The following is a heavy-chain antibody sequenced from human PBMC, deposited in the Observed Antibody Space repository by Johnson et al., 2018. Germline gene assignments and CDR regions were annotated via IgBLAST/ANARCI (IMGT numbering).Heavy chain of an antibody. D-gene: IGHD5-12*01. CDR3: ARPRSGLAVTAFDI. CDR1: GYNFANYW. Sequence: VQLVQSGTEVKKPGESLKISCKGSGYNFANYWIGWVRQMPGIGLEWMGIMYPGDSDIRYSPSFQGQVTISADRSIRTAYLQGSSLKASDTAMYFCARPRSGLAVTAFDIWGQGTMVTVSS. J-gene: IGHJ3*02. V-gene: IGHV5-51*01. CDR2: MYPGDSDI.